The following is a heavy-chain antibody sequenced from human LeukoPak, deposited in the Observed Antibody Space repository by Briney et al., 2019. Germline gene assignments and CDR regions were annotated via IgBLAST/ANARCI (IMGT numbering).Heavy chain of an antibody. CDR1: GFTFTGYA. V-gene: IGHV3-23*01. J-gene: IGHJ6*03. CDR2: ISGSGGSI. CDR3: ARHTPNYYYYYYMDV. Sequence: GGSLRLSCAASGFTFTGYAMSWVPQAPGKGLEWVSGISGSGGSIYYADSVKGHFTISRDISKNTLYLQMNSLRAADTAVYYCARHTPNYYYYYYMDVWGKGTTVTVSS.